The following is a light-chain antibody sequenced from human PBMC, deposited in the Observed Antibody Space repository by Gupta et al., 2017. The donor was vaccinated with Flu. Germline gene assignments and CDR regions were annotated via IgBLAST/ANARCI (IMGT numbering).Light chain of an antibody. J-gene: IGKJ2*03. Sequence: IQMTQCPSSLSASEGDSVTITCQASQDISNFLNWYQQKPGKAPKLLIYDASNLERGVPSRFSGSGSGTDFTFSISRLQPEDIATYYCKQYNNIPLMFSFGQVTKLEIK. V-gene: IGKV1-33*01. CDR2: DAS. CDR1: QDISNF. CDR3: KQYNNIPLMFS.